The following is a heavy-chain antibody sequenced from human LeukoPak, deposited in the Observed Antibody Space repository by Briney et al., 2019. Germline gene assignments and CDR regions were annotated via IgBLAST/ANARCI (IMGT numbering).Heavy chain of an antibody. V-gene: IGHV4-34*01. CDR1: GGSFSGYY. Sequence: SETLSLTCAVYGGSFSGYYWSWIRQPPGKGLEWIGEINHSGSTNYNPSLKSRVTISVDTSKNQFSLKLSSVTAADTAVYYCASQGEDCSGGSCYSGVRYFDYWGQGTLVTVSS. CDR3: ASQGEDCSGGSCYSGVRYFDY. D-gene: IGHD2-15*01. J-gene: IGHJ4*02. CDR2: INHSGST.